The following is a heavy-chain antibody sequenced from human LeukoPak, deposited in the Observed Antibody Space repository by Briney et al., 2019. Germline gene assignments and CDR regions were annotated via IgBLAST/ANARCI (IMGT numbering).Heavy chain of an antibody. J-gene: IGHJ4*02. CDR2: INHRGST. Sequence: PSETLSLTCAVYGGSFSGYYWSWIRQPPGKGLEWIGEINHRGSTNYNPSLKSRVTISVDTSKNQFSLKLSSVTAADTAVYYCARAPYYYDSGYYFDYWGQGTLVTVSS. CDR1: GGSFSGYY. V-gene: IGHV4-34*01. CDR3: ARAPYYYDSGYYFDY. D-gene: IGHD3-10*01.